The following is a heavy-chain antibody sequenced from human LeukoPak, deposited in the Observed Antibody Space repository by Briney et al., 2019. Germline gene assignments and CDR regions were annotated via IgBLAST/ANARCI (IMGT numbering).Heavy chain of an antibody. D-gene: IGHD2-2*01. J-gene: IGHJ4*02. CDR2: IIPIFGTA. V-gene: IGHV1-69*13. CDR3: ARDLGAGYCSSTSCDRFDY. CDR1: GGTFSSYA. Sequence: SVKVSCKASGGTFSSYAISWVRQAPGQGLEWMGGIIPIFGTANYAQKFQGRVTITADESTSTAYMELSSLRSEDTAVYYCARDLGAGYCSSTSCDRFDYWGQGTLVTVSS.